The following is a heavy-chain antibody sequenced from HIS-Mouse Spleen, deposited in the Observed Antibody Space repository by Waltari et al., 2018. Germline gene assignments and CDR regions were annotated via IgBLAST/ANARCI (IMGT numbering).Heavy chain of an antibody. Sequence: QVQLQQWGAGLLKPSETLSLTCAVYGGSFSGYYWSWIRQPPGKGLEWIGEINHSGSTNYNPSLKSRVTISVDTSKNQFSLKLSSVTAADTAVYYCARGAPQLGVNFDYWGQGTLVTVSS. CDR2: INHSGST. V-gene: IGHV4-34*01. CDR3: ARGAPQLGVNFDY. J-gene: IGHJ4*02. D-gene: IGHD6-13*01. CDR1: GGSFSGYY.